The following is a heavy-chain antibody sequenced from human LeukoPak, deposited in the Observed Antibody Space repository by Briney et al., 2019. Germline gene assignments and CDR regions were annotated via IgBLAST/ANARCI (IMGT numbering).Heavy chain of an antibody. J-gene: IGHJ6*02. CDR3: ARGPDCSSTSCYEDYYYYGMDV. V-gene: IGHV1-69*04. D-gene: IGHD2-2*01. CDR1: GGTFSSYA. Sequence: SVKVSCKASGGTFSSYAISWVRQAPGQGLEWVGRIIPILGIANYAQKFQGRVTITADKSTSTAYMELSSLRSEDTAVYYCARGPDCSSTSCYEDYYYYGMDVWGQGTTVTVSS. CDR2: IIPILGIA.